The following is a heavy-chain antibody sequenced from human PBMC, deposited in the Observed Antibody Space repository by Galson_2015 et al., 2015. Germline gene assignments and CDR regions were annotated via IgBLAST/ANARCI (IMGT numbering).Heavy chain of an antibody. CDR1: GFTFSSYG. CDR3: AKVIFGAPHGMDV. Sequence: SLRLSCAASGFTFSSYGMHWVRQAPGKGLEWVAVISYDGSNKYYADSVKGRFTISRDNSKNTLYLQMNSLRAEDTAVYYCAKVIFGAPHGMDVWGQGTTVTVSS. D-gene: IGHD3-3*01. J-gene: IGHJ6*02. CDR2: ISYDGSNK. V-gene: IGHV3-30*18.